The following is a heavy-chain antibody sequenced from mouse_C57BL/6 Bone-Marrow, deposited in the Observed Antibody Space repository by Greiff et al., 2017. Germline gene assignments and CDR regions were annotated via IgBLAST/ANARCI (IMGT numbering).Heavy chain of an antibody. CDR2: IYPRDGST. V-gene: IGHV1-78*01. CDR1: GYTFTDHT. J-gene: IGHJ3*01. CDR3: ARQYYGSWFAY. D-gene: IGHD1-1*01. Sequence: VQLQQSDAELVKPGASVKISCKVSGYTFTDHTIHWLKQRPDQGLEWIGYIYPRDGSTKYNEKFKGKATLTADKSSSTAYMQLNSLTSEYSAVYCCARQYYGSWFAYWGQGTLVTVSA.